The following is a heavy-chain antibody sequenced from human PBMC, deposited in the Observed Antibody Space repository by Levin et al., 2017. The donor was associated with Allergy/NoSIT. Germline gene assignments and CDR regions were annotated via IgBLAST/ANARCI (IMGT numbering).Heavy chain of an antibody. V-gene: IGHV3-21*01. D-gene: IGHD5-12*01. J-gene: IGHJ4*02. Sequence: NPGGSLRLSCAASGFTFSSYSMKWVRQAPGKGLEWVSSISSSSSYIYYADSVKGRFTISRDNAKNSLYLQMNSLRDEDTAVYYCARGYSGYDPGVFDYWGQGTLVTVSS. CDR1: GFTFSSYS. CDR2: ISSSSSYI. CDR3: ARGYSGYDPGVFDY.